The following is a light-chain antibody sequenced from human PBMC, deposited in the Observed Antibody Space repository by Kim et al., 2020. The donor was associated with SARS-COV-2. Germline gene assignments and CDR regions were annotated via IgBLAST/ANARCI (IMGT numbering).Light chain of an antibody. Sequence: QPVLTQSSSASASLGSSVKLTCTLSSGHRSYIIAWHQQQPGKAPRYLMKLEGSGSYNKGSGIPHRFSGSSSGADRYLTISNLQSEDEADYYCETWDSKTWVFGGGTKLTVL. J-gene: IGLJ3*02. CDR2: LEGSGSY. CDR1: SGHRSYI. CDR3: ETWDSKTWV. V-gene: IGLV4-60*03.